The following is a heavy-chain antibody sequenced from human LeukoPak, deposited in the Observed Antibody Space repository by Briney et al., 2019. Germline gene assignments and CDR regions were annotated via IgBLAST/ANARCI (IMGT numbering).Heavy chain of an antibody. Sequence: GGSLRLSCTGSGFTFSNYVMSWVRQAPGKRLEWVSGISDSGDDTDYADSVKGRFTISRDNSRNTLYLQMSRLRAEDTALFYCAKMTDSTPYSSGTFDSWGQGTLVTVSS. J-gene: IGHJ4*02. CDR1: GFTFSNYV. V-gene: IGHV3-23*01. D-gene: IGHD3-10*01. CDR3: AKMTDSTPYSSGTFDS. CDR2: ISDSGDDT.